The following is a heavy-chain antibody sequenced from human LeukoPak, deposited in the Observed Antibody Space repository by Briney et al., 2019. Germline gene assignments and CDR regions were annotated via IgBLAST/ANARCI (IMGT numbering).Heavy chain of an antibody. Sequence: GGSLRLSCAASGFTFSSYSMNWVRQAPGKGLEWVSSISSSSSYVYYADSVKGRFTISRDNAKNSLYLQMNSLRAEDTAVYYCARASVATMTYWYFDLWGRGTLVTVSS. V-gene: IGHV3-21*01. CDR3: ARASVATMTYWYFDL. D-gene: IGHD5-12*01. J-gene: IGHJ2*01. CDR1: GFTFSSYS. CDR2: ISSSSSYV.